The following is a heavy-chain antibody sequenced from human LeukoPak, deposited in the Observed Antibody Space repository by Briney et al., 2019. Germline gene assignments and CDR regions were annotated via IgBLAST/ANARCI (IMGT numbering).Heavy chain of an antibody. CDR3: ARQITIFDTNDY. Sequence: ASVKVSCKASGCTFSSYAISWVRQAPGQGLEWMGWIDPNSGGTNYAQKFQGRVTMTRDTSISTAYMELRRLRSDDTAGYYCARQITIFDTNDYWGQGTLVTVSP. CDR2: IDPNSGGT. J-gene: IGHJ4*02. D-gene: IGHD3-3*01. CDR1: GCTFSSYA. V-gene: IGHV1-2*02.